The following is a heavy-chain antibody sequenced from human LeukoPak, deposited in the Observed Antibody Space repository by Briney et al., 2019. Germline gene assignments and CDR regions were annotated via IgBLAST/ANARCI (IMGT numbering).Heavy chain of an antibody. Sequence: PSETLPLTCTVSGGSISSYYWSWIRQPPGKGLEWIGYIYYSGSTNYNPSLKSRVTISVDTSKNQFSLKLSSVTAADTAVYYCARLRDSSGYSGFDYWGQGTLVTVSS. CDR3: ARLRDSSGYSGFDY. J-gene: IGHJ4*02. V-gene: IGHV4-59*01. D-gene: IGHD3-22*01. CDR2: IYYSGST. CDR1: GGSISSYY.